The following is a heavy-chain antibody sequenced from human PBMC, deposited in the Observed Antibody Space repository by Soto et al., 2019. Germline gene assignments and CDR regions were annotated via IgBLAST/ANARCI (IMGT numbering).Heavy chain of an antibody. CDR3: VRSPRFGDLISYYFDY. D-gene: IGHD3-10*01. CDR2: INPNSGGT. V-gene: IGHV1-2*04. Sequence: GPVKVSCKASGYTFTGYYMHWVRQAPGQGLEWMGWINPNSGGTNYAQKFQGWVTMTRDTSISTAYMELSRLRSDDTAVYYCVRSPRFGDLISYYFDYWGQGTLVTVSS. J-gene: IGHJ4*02. CDR1: GYTFTGYY.